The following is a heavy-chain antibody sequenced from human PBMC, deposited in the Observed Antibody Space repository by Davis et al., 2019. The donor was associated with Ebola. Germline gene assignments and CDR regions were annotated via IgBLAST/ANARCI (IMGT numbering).Heavy chain of an antibody. J-gene: IGHJ4*02. Sequence: GESLKISCTASGFTFGDYAMSWFRQAPGKGLEWVGFTRSKAYGGTTEYAASVKGRFTISRDDSKSIAYLQMNSLKTEDTAVYYCSRSPTQRGSSPPGYWGQGTLVTVSS. CDR1: GFTFGDYA. CDR2: TRSKAYGGTT. V-gene: IGHV3-49*03. CDR3: SRSPTQRGSSPPGY. D-gene: IGHD6-6*01.